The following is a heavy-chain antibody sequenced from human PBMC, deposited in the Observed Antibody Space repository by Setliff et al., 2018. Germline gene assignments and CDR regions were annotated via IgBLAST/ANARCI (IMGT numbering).Heavy chain of an antibody. D-gene: IGHD3-3*01. J-gene: IGHJ4*02. V-gene: IGHV4-34*01. CDR3: AREERYYNFWSGYFDY. Sequence: SETLSLTCAVYGGSFSDYYWSWVRQPPGKGLEWIGGINHSGSTNYNPSLKSRVTISVDTSKNQFSLKLSSVTAADTAVYYCAREERYYNFWSGYFDYWGQGTLVTVSS. CDR2: INHSGST. CDR1: GGSFSDYY.